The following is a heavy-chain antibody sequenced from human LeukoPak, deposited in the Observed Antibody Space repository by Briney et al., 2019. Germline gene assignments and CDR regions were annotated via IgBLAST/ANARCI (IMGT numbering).Heavy chain of an antibody. CDR2: IYYSGST. D-gene: IGHD1-20*01. CDR1: GGSISSYY. Sequence: SETLSLTCTVSGGSISSYYWSWIRQPPGKGLEWIGYIYYSGSTNYNPSLKSRVTISVDTSKNQFSLKLSSVTAADTAVYYCASNYNWNYYYYMDVWGKGTTVTVSS. V-gene: IGHV4-59*08. J-gene: IGHJ6*03. CDR3: ASNYNWNYYYYMDV.